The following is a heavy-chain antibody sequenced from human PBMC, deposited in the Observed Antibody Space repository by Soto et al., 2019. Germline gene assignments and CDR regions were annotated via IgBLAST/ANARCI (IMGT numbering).Heavy chain of an antibody. V-gene: IGHV4-34*01. CDR1: GGSFSGYY. J-gene: IGHJ4*02. D-gene: IGHD6-6*01. CDR3: ARGFLGGRSSSYFDY. Sequence: QVQLQQWGAGLLKPSETLSLTCAVYGGSFSGYYWSWIRQPPGKGLEWIGEINHSGSTNYNPSLKSRVTISVDTSKYQFSLKLSAVTAADTAVYYCARGFLGGRSSSYFDYLGQGTLVTVSS. CDR2: INHSGST.